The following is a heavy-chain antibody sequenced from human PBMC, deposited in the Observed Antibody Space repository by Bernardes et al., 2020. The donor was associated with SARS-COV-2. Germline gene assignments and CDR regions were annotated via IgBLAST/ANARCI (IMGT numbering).Heavy chain of an antibody. CDR2: ITPTSGGT. J-gene: IGHJ6*02. CDR1: GYIFTGYY. D-gene: IGHD3-22*01. V-gene: IGHV1-2*02. Sequence: ASVKVSCKASGYIFTGYYMHWVRQAPGQGLEWMGWITPTSGGTNYAQKFQGRVTMTRDTSISTAYMELSRLRSDDTAVYYCAIPPTNYDRYGMDVWGQGTTVTGSS. CDR3: AIPPTNYDRYGMDV.